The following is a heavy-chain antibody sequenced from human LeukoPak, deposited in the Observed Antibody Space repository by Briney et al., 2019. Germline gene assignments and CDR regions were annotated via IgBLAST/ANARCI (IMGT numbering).Heavy chain of an antibody. D-gene: IGHD3-3*01. Sequence: GASVKVSCKASGYTFTSYDINWVRQATGQGLEWMGWMNPNSGNTGYAQKFQGRVTMTRNTSISTAYMELSSLRSEDTAVYYCARGSLEYYDFWSGSRWDWFDAWGQGTLVTVSS. V-gene: IGHV1-8*01. CDR2: MNPNSGNT. CDR1: GYTFTSYD. CDR3: ARGSLEYYDFWSGSRWDWFDA. J-gene: IGHJ5*02.